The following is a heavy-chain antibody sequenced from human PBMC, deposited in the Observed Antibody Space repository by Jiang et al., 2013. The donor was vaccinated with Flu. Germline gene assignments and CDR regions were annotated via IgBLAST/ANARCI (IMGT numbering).Heavy chain of an antibody. CDR1: GYTLTELS. CDR3: ATGDYYDSNGKPTFDY. CDR2: FDPEDGET. V-gene: IGHV1-24*01. D-gene: IGHD3-22*01. J-gene: IGHJ4*02. Sequence: SGYTLTELSMHWVRQAPGKGLEWMGGFDPEDGETIYAQKFQGRVTMTEDTSTDTAYMELSSLRSEDTAVYYCATGDYYDSNGKPTFDYWGQGTLVTVSS.